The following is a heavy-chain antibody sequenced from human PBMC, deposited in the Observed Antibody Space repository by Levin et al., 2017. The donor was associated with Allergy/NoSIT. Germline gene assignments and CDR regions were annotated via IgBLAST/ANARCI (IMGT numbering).Heavy chain of an antibody. Sequence: GGSLRLSCAASGFTFSTYSMNWVRQAPGKGLEWVSYITSRDGAIYYADSVKGRFTISRDNAKNSLYLQMNSLRGEDTAVYYCVRDARGTRGVTLVRGVPYYFDYWGQGTLVTVSS. CDR2: ITSRDGAI. D-gene: IGHD3-10*01. V-gene: IGHV3-48*01. CDR3: VRDARGTRGVTLVRGVPYYFDY. J-gene: IGHJ4*02. CDR1: GFTFSTYS.